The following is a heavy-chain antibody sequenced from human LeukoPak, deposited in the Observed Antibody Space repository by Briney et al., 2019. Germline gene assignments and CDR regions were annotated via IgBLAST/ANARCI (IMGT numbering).Heavy chain of an antibody. V-gene: IGHV3-23*01. CDR1: GFTFSSSA. Sequence: PGGSLRLSCAASGFTFSSSAMSWVRQAPGKGLEWVSAISNNGGHTYYADSVQGRFTISRDNSKSTLCLQMNSLRAEDTAVYCCAKQLGYCSDGSCYFPYWGQGTLVTVSS. D-gene: IGHD2-15*01. CDR3: AKQLGYCSDGSCYFPY. J-gene: IGHJ4*02. CDR2: ISNNGGHT.